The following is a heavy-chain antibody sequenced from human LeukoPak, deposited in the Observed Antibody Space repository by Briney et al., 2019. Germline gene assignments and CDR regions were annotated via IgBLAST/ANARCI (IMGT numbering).Heavy chain of an antibody. CDR1: GGSISSYY. Sequence: SETLSLTCTVSGGSISSYYWSWIRQPPGKGLEWIGYIYYSGNTNYNPSLKSRVTISVDTPKNQFSLRLSSVTAADTAMYYCARADSAWFDPWGQGTLVTVSS. CDR3: ARADSAWFDP. V-gene: IGHV4-59*01. J-gene: IGHJ5*02. D-gene: IGHD2/OR15-2a*01. CDR2: IYYSGNT.